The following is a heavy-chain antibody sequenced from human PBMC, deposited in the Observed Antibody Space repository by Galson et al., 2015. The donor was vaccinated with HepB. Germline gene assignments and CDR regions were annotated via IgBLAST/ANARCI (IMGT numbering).Heavy chain of an antibody. CDR3: ARFMGVSAVDY. V-gene: IGHV3-74*01. Sequence: SLRLSCAASGFTFSIHWIHWVRQAPGKGLVWVSRINTNGRTTNYADSVKGRFTISRDNTHNMVYLQMNNLRAEDTAIYYCARFMGVSAVDYWGQGTPVTVSS. D-gene: IGHD1-26*01. J-gene: IGHJ4*02. CDR2: INTNGRTT. CDR1: GFTFSIHW.